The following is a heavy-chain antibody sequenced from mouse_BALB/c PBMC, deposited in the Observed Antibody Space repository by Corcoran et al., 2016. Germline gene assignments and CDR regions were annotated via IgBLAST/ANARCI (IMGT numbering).Heavy chain of an antibody. J-gene: IGHJ1*01. CDR1: GFSRSTSGMG. CDR3: ARRYYWYFDV. V-gene: IGHV8-12*01. CDR2: IYWDDDK. Sequence: QVALKEAGPGILQPSQTLSLTCACSGFSRSTSGMGVSWIRQPSGKGLEWLAHIYWDDDKRYNPSLKSRLTISKDTSSNQVFLKITSVDTADTATYYCARRYYWYFDVWGAGTTVTVSS.